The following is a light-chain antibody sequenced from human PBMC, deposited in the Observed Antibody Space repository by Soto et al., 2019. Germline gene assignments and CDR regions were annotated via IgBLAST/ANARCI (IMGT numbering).Light chain of an antibody. Sequence: EIVMTQFPATLSLSPVERATLSCRASQSVSSNLAWHQQTPGQAPRILMYDASTRATGISARFSGSGSGTEFTLTISSLQSEDFAVYYCQQYHNWPITFGKGTRLEIK. CDR2: DAS. J-gene: IGKJ5*01. CDR1: QSVSSN. CDR3: QQYHNWPIT. V-gene: IGKV3-15*01.